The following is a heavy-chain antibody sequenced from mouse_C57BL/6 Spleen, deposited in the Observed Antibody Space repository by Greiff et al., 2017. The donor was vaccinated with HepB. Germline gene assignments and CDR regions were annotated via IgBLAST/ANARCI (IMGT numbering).Heavy chain of an antibody. CDR2: INYDGSST. V-gene: IGHV5-16*01. J-gene: IGHJ1*03. D-gene: IGHD1-1*01. CDR3: ARETRVIATVVAKSYWYFDV. CDR1: GFTFSDYY. Sequence: EVKVVESEGGLVQPGSSMKLSCTASGFTFSDYYMAWVRQVPEKGLEWVANINYDGSSTYYLDSLKSRFIISRDNAKNIPYLQMSSLKSEDTATYYCARETRVIATVVAKSYWYFDVWGTGTTVTVSS.